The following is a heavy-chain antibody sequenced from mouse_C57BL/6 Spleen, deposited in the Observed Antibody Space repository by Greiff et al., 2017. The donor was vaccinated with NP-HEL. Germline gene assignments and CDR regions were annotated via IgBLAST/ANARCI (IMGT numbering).Heavy chain of an antibody. J-gene: IGHJ1*03. CDR1: GYTFTSYW. Sequence: QVQLQQPGAELVRPGSSVKLSCKASGYTFTSYWMDWVKQRPGQGLEWIGNIYPSDSETHYNQKFKDKATLTVDKSSSTAYMQLSSLTSEDSAVYYCARRIYYGYDGYFDVWGTGTTVTVSS. CDR2: IYPSDSET. V-gene: IGHV1-61*01. D-gene: IGHD2-2*01. CDR3: ARRIYYGYDGYFDV.